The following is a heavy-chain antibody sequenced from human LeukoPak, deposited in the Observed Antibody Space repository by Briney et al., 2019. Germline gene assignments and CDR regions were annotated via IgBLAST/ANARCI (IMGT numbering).Heavy chain of an antibody. CDR2: INPSDGAT. J-gene: IGHJ5*02. D-gene: IGHD2-15*01. CDR1: GYTFTSYF. CDR3: ARDFIQAGYCSGGSCLRNWFDP. Sequence: GASVKVSCKASGYTFTSYFVHWMRQAPGQGLEWMGVINPSDGATSYAQKFRGRVTMTRDTSTSTVYMELNSLRFEDTAVYYCARDFIQAGYCSGGSCLRNWFDPWGQGTLVTVSS. V-gene: IGHV1-46*01.